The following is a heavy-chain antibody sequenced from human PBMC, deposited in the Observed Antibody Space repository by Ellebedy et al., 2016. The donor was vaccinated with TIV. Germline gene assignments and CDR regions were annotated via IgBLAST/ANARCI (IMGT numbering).Heavy chain of an antibody. J-gene: IGHJ6*03. Sequence: GESLKISXAASGFNINDYAMTWVRQVPGKGLEWVSSVYKNGGPIGYADSVKGRFTISRDNAKNTLVLQMNSLRVEDTALYRCAREGSHDETSCSGTICYRGDYYHFMDVWGIGTTVTVSS. D-gene: IGHD2-2*01. V-gene: IGHV3-20*01. CDR1: GFNINDYA. CDR3: AREGSHDETSCSGTICYRGDYYHFMDV. CDR2: VYKNGGPI.